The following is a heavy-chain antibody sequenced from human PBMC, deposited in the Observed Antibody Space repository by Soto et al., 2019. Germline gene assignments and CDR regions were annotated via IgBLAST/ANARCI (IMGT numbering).Heavy chain of an antibody. D-gene: IGHD3-10*01. CDR2: IKSKTGGGTT. V-gene: IGHV3-15*01. Sequence: EVQLVESGGGLVKPGGSLRLSCAASGFTFSNAWMSWVRQAPGKGLEWVGRIKSKTGGGTTDYAAPVKGRFPISRDDSKNTLYLQMNSLKTEDTAVYDCTTERSFSVQIDYWGQGTLVTVSS. CDR3: TTERSFSVQIDY. J-gene: IGHJ4*02. CDR1: GFTFSNAW.